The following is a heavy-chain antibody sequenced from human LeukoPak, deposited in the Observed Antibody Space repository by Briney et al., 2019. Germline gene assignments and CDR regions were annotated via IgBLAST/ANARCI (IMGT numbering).Heavy chain of an antibody. CDR2: INQDGSEK. Sequence: GGSLRLSCAASGFSFSTYWMTWVRQAPGKGLEWVANINQDGSEKHYVDSVKGRFTISRDNAKNSSYLQMNSLRAEDTAVYYCAKDFFSMDVWGKGTTVTVSS. J-gene: IGHJ6*03. CDR1: GFSFSTYW. CDR3: AKDFFSMDV. V-gene: IGHV3-7*01. D-gene: IGHD2/OR15-2a*01.